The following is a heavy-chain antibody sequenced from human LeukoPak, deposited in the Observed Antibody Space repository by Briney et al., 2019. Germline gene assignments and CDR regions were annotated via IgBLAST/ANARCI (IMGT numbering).Heavy chain of an antibody. Sequence: PGGSLRLSCAASGFTVSSSYMSWVRQAPGKGLEWVSVIYSGGSTYYADSVKGRFTISRDNSKNTLYLQMNSLRAEDTAVYYCARELGWLYYFDYWGQGTLVTVSS. CDR2: IYSGGST. J-gene: IGHJ4*02. V-gene: IGHV3-66*02. CDR1: GFTVSSSY. D-gene: IGHD5-24*01. CDR3: ARELGWLYYFDY.